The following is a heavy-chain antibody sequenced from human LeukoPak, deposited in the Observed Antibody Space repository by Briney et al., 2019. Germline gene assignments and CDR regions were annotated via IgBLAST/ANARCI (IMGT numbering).Heavy chain of an antibody. J-gene: IGHJ5*02. D-gene: IGHD3-10*01. CDR2: IYYSGST. CDR3: ARLPGILWFGDRWFDP. V-gene: IGHV4-59*01. CDR1: GGSISSYY. Sequence: SETLSLTCTVSGGSISSYYWSWIRQPPGKGLEWIGYIYYSGSTNYNPSLKRRVTISVDTSKNQFSLKLSSVTAADTAVYYCARLPGILWFGDRWFDPWGQGTLVTVSS.